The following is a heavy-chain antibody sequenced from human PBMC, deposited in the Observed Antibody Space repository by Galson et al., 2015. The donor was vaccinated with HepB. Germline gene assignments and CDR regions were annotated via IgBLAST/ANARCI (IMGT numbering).Heavy chain of an antibody. D-gene: IGHD4-23*01. V-gene: IGHV1-46*04. CDR1: GYTFTSYY. CDR2: INPSGGST. J-gene: IGHJ4*02. CDR3: ARQDRTVVTRAEFDY. Sequence: SVKVSCKASGYTFTSYYMHWVRQAPGQGLEWMGIINPSGGSTSYAQKLQGRVTMTRDTSTSTVYMELSSLRSEDTAVYYCARQDRTVVTRAEFDYWGQGTLVTVSS.